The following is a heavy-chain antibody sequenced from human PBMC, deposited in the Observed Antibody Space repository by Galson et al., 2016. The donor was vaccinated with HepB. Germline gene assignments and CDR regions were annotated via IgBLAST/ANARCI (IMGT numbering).Heavy chain of an antibody. CDR1: GFTFSSYA. J-gene: IGHJ4*02. D-gene: IGHD6-13*01. V-gene: IGHV3-23*01. CDR3: ARKGTSSWSIFDY. CDR2: VSGSGVNT. Sequence: SLRLSCAASGFTFSSYAINWVRQAPGKGLEWVSAVSGSGVNTYYADSVKGRFTISRDNSKNTVNLQMNSLRAEDTALYYCARKGTSSWSIFDYWGQGTLVSVSS.